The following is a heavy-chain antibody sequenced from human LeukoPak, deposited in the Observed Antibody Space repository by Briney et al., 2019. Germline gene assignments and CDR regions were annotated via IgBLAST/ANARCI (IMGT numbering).Heavy chain of an antibody. Sequence: SVKVSCKASGGTFSSYAISWVRPAPEQGLEWMGRIIPIRGIANYAQKFQGRVTITADKSTSTAYMELSSLRSEDTAVYYCARPRGYYGSGPYAFDIWGQGTRGTVSS. D-gene: IGHD3-10*01. CDR2: IIPIRGIA. V-gene: IGHV1-69*04. J-gene: IGHJ3*02. CDR3: ARPRGYYGSGPYAFDI. CDR1: GGTFSSYA.